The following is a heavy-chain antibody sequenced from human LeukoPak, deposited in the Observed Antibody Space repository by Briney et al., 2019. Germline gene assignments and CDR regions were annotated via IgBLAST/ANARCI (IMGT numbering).Heavy chain of an antibody. J-gene: IGHJ4*02. D-gene: IGHD3-10*01. Sequence: PSQTLSLTCTVSGGSISSGGYYWSWIRQHPGKGLEWIGYIYYSGSTYYNPSLKSRVTISVDTSKNQFSLKLSSVTAADTAVYYCARGQYGSGSYLLDYWGQGTLVTVSS. CDR2: IYYSGST. V-gene: IGHV4-31*03. CDR3: ARGQYGSGSYLLDY. CDR1: GGSISSGGYY.